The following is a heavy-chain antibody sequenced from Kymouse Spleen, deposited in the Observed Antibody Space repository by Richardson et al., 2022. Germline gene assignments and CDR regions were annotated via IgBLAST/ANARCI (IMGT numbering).Heavy chain of an antibody. D-gene: IGHD6-19*01. CDR1: GFTFSSYS. V-gene: IGHV3-21*03. CDR2: ISSSSSYI. J-gene: IGHJ4*02. CDR3: ARKGAVAGTWDY. Sequence: EVQLVESGGGLVKPGGSLRLSCAASGFTFSSYSMNWVRQAPGKGLEWVSSISSSSSYIYYADSVKGRFTISRDNAKNSLYLQMNSLRAEDTAVYYCARKGAVAGTWDYWGQGTLVTVSS.